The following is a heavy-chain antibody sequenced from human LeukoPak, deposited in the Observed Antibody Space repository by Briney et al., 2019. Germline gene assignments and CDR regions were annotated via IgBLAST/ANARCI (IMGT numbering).Heavy chain of an antibody. V-gene: IGHV4-39*07. J-gene: IGHJ3*02. Sequence: PSETLSLTCTVSGGSISSSSYYWGWIRQPPGKGLEWIGSIYYSGSTYYNPSLKSRVTISVDTSKNQFSLKLSSVTAADTAVYYCARGRDGDYDGSFDIWGQGTMVTVSS. D-gene: IGHD4-17*01. CDR1: GGSISSSSYY. CDR3: ARGRDGDYDGSFDI. CDR2: IYYSGST.